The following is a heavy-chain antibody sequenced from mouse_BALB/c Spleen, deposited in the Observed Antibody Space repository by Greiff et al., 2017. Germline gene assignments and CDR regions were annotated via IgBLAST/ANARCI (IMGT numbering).Heavy chain of an antibody. Sequence: EVQLQQSGPELVKPGASVKMSCKASGYTFTSYVMHWVKQKPGQGLEWIGYINPYNDGTKYNEKFKGKATLTSDKSSSTAYMELSSLTSEDSAVYYCARGGSYDYRYFDVWGAGTTVTVSS. CDR2: INPYNDGT. CDR1: GYTFTSYV. D-gene: IGHD2-3*01. V-gene: IGHV1-14*01. J-gene: IGHJ1*01. CDR3: ARGGSYDYRYFDV.